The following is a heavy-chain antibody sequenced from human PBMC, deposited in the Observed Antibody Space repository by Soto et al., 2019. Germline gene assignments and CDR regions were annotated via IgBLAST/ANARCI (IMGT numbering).Heavy chain of an antibody. Sequence: GGSLRLYCSASGFTFSSYAMHWVRQAPGKGLEYVSAISSNGGSTYYADSVKGRFTISRDNSKNTLYLQMSSLRAEDTAVYYCVKDQGGYSGYVFDYCGQGTLVTVSS. CDR2: ISSNGGST. J-gene: IGHJ4*02. V-gene: IGHV3-64D*06. CDR1: GFTFSSYA. D-gene: IGHD5-12*01. CDR3: VKDQGGYSGYVFDY.